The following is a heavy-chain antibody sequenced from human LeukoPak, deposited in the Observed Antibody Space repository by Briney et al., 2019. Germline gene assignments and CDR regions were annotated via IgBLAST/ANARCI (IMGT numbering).Heavy chain of an antibody. CDR2: ISTTSTYI. V-gene: IGHV3-21*01. D-gene: IGHD4-11*01. J-gene: IGHJ6*02. Sequence: PGGSLRLSCAASGFTLSSYSVNWVRQAPGKGLEWVSSISTTSTYIYYAYSVKGRFTISRDNAKSSLYLQMNSLRAEETAVYYCARDVHSDYDYYAMDVWGQGTTVTVSS. CDR1: GFTLSSYS. CDR3: ARDVHSDYDYYAMDV.